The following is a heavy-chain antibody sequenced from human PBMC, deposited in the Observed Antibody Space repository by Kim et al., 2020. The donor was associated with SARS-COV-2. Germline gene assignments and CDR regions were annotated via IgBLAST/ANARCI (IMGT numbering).Heavy chain of an antibody. Sequence: GGSLRLSCTASGFTFGDYAMSWFRQAPGKGLEWVGFIRSKAYGGTTEYAASVKGRFTISRDDSKSIAYLQMNSLKTEDTAVYYCTRDTNSSGSRNIFDYWGQGTLVTVSS. CDR3: TRDTNSSGSRNIFDY. J-gene: IGHJ4*02. V-gene: IGHV3-49*03. CDR1: GFTFGDYA. CDR2: IRSKAYGGTT. D-gene: IGHD3-22*01.